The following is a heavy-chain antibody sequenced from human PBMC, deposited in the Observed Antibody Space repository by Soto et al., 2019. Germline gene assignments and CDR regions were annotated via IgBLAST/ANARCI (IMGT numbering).Heavy chain of an antibody. Sequence: PGGSLRLSCAASGFTFSSYAMSWVRQAPGKGLEWVSAISGSGGSTYYADSVKGRFTISRGNSKNTLYLQMNSLRAEDTAVYYCAKDLNGIVVVPAAIGSWFDPWGQGTLVTVSS. CDR3: AKDLNGIVVVPAAIGSWFDP. J-gene: IGHJ5*02. V-gene: IGHV3-23*01. CDR1: GFTFSSYA. D-gene: IGHD2-2*01. CDR2: ISGSGGST.